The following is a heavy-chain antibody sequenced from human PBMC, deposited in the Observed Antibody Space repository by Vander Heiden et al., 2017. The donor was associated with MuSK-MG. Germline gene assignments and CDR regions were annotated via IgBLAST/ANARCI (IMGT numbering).Heavy chain of an antibody. D-gene: IGHD4-4*01. Sequence: QLQLQESGPGLVKPSETLSLTCSVSGGSISSRSNYWGWIRQPPGKGLEWIGSIYYTGSTYYNPSLMSRLTISVDTSKNQFSLKLGSVTAADTAVYYCARQRRDAYINGADGAFDIWGQGTMVTVSS. CDR1: GGSISSRSNY. V-gene: IGHV4-39*01. CDR2: IYYTGST. CDR3: ARQRRDAYINGADGAFDI. J-gene: IGHJ3*02.